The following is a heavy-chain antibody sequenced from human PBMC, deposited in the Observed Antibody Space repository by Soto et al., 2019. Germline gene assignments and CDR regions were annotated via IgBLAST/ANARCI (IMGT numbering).Heavy chain of an antibody. D-gene: IGHD1-7*01. CDR2: IYRTWST. Sequence: PSETLSLTGPVSGGSFTSNNWWTCVRQPPGQGLEWIGEIYRTWSTNYNPSLKSRVTISLDKSENQFSLKVTSLTAADTAVYYCASRDPGTSVDYWGQGTLVTVSS. J-gene: IGHJ4*02. CDR3: ASRDPGTSVDY. V-gene: IGHV4-4*02. CDR1: GGSFTSNNW.